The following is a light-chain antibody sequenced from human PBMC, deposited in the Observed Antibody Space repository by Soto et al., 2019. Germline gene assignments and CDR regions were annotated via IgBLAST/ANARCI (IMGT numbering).Light chain of an antibody. J-gene: IGKJ1*01. V-gene: IGKV1-5*01. CDR2: DAS. CDR3: QQYNSYPWT. CDR1: QSISSW. Sequence: DIQMTQSPSTLSASVGDRVTITCRASQSISSWLAWYQQKPGKAPKLLIYDASSLESGAPSRFSGSGSGTEFTLTISSLQPDDFATYYCQQYNSYPWTFGQGTNVEIK.